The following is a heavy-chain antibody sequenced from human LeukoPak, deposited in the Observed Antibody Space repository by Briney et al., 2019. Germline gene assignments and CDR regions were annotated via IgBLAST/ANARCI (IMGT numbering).Heavy chain of an antibody. J-gene: IGHJ4*02. CDR2: IYYSGST. CDR3: ARRTGYYDGLDY. CDR1: GGSINNY. V-gene: IGHV4-59*01. Sequence: SEILSLTCTVSGGSINNYWSWIRQPPGKGLELIGYIYYSGSTNYNPSLKSRVTMSVDTSKNQFSLKVNSVTAADTAVYYCARRTGYYDGLDYWGQGTLVTVSS. D-gene: IGHD3/OR15-3a*01.